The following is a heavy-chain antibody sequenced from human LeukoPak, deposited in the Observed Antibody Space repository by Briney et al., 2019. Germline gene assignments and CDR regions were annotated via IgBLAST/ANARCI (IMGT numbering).Heavy chain of an antibody. V-gene: IGHV4-39*01. Sequence: SETLSLTCTVSGASISSSNSYWGWIRQPPGKGLEWIGSIYYSGNTYYNASLKSQVSISIDTSENQFSLRLTSVTAADTAVYYCARQTGSGLFILPGGQGTLVTVSS. CDR1: GASISSSNSY. D-gene: IGHD3/OR15-3a*01. CDR2: IYYSGNT. J-gene: IGHJ4*02. CDR3: ARQTGSGLFILP.